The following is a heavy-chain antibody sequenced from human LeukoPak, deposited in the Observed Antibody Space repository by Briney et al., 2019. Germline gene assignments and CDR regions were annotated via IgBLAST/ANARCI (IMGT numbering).Heavy chain of an antibody. CDR3: ARVQESQIDYYFDY. CDR1: GGSISSYY. Sequence: SVTLSLTCTVSGGSISSYYWSWIRQPPGKGLEWIGYIYYSGSTNYNPSLKSRVTISVDTSKNQFSLKLSSVTAADTAVYYCARVQESQIDYYFDYWGQGTLVTVSS. J-gene: IGHJ4*02. V-gene: IGHV4-59*01. D-gene: IGHD3-9*01. CDR2: IYYSGST.